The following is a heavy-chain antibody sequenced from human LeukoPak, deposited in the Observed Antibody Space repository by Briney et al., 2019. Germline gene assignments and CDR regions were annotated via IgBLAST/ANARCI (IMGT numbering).Heavy chain of an antibody. V-gene: IGHV3-23*01. Sequence: GGSLRLSCAASGFTFSSYAMSWVRQAPGKGLEWVSAISGGGGTTYYADSVKGRFTISRDNSKNTLYLQMNSLRAEDTAVYHCAKRYNSGSYYAAFDYWGQGTLVTVSS. D-gene: IGHD3-10*01. CDR2: ISGGGGTT. CDR3: AKRYNSGSYYAAFDY. J-gene: IGHJ4*02. CDR1: GFTFSSYA.